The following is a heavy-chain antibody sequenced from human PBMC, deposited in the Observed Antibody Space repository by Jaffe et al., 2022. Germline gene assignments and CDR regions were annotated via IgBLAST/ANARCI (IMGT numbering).Heavy chain of an antibody. V-gene: IGHV4-38-2*01. CDR1: GSSISSGHY. CDR2: IFYHSGST. CDR3: VRTRKGYYFDSPDDY. D-gene: IGHD3-22*01. Sequence: QVQLQESGPGLLKPSETLSLTCAVSGSSISSGHYWGWIRQPPGKGLEWIGTIFYHSGSTFYNPSLQSRVTISADMSKNQFSLKLSSVTAADTAVYYCVRTRKGYYFDSPDDYWGQGTLVTVSS. J-gene: IGHJ4*02.